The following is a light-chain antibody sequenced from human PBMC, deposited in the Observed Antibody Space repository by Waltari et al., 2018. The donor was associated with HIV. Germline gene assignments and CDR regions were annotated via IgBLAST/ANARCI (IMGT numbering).Light chain of an antibody. Sequence: SYVLTQPPSESVAPGQTARVACGGKDIGSKTLHWYQQRPGQAPVLVVYDDSDRPSGIPERFSGSNSENMATLTISRVEAGDEADYYCQVWDTGSDQVVFGGGTKLTVL. CDR1: DIGSKT. CDR3: QVWDTGSDQVV. CDR2: DDS. J-gene: IGLJ2*01. V-gene: IGLV3-21*02.